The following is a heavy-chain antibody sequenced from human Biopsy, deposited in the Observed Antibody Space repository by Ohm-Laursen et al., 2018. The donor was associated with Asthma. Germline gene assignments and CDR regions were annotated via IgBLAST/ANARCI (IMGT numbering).Heavy chain of an antibody. CDR1: GFAFDSYA. D-gene: IGHD5-12*01. CDR2: ISYDGNHK. CDR3: AKRRGYSGHDNDY. Sequence: SLRLSCAASGFAFDSYAMYWVRQSPGKRLEWVAVISYDGNHKFYEDSVKGRFTISRDNSKNTLYLQMNSLRTEDTAVYYCAKRRGYSGHDNDYWGQGTLVIVSS. J-gene: IGHJ4*02. V-gene: IGHV3-30*18.